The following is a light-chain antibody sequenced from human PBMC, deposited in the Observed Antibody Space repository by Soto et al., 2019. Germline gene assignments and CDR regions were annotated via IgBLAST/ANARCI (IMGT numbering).Light chain of an antibody. CDR2: GAS. J-gene: IGKJ1*01. V-gene: IGKV3-20*01. Sequence: EIVPAQTPSTLSLYPGQRATRSCMASRRFNSIYLAWYQQKQGKAPRLLIYGASTRATGIPARFSGSGSGTDFTLTISRLEPEDFEMYYCQHYHTSSLAFGQGTKVDIK. CDR3: QHYHTSSLA. CDR1: RRFNSIY.